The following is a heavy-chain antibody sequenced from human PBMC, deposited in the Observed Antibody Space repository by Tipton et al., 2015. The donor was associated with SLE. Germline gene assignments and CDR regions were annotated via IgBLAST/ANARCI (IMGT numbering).Heavy chain of an antibody. J-gene: IGHJ6*02. CDR1: GFAVSRCG. CDR2: VRYEGSNK. D-gene: IGHD4-11*01. V-gene: IGHV3-30*02. Sequence: SLRLSCAASGFAVSRCGVQWVRLAPGKGLEWVAFVRYEGSNKHYAASVKGRFTISRDNSKNTLYLQINNLRAEDTGVYYCPYSSSSDYYYSFDVWGQGTPVIVSS. CDR3: PYSSSSDYYYSFDV.